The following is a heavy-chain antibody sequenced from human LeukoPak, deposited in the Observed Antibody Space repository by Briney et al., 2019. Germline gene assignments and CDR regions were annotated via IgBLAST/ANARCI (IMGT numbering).Heavy chain of an antibody. V-gene: IGHV1-8*01. Sequence: ASVKVSCKASGYTFTSYDINWVRQATGQGLEWMGWMNPNSGYTGYAQKFQGRVTMTRNTSISTAYMELSSLRSEDTAVYYCARVVTTHYYYYYMDVWGKGTTVTVSS. J-gene: IGHJ6*03. CDR2: MNPNSGYT. CDR3: ARVVTTHYYYYYMDV. CDR1: GYTFTSYD. D-gene: IGHD1-14*01.